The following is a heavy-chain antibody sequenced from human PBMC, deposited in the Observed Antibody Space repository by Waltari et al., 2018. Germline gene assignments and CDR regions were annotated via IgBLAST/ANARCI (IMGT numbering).Heavy chain of an antibody. Sequence: EVQLVESGGGIGQPGGSLRLSCVASGFRFNDYWMHWVRQDPEKGLVWVSHVKHDGTHTTYADSVKGRFTVSRDNAKNTVHLQMNSLRVDDTAVYFCARDTPGDGIDYWGQGTLVTVSS. J-gene: IGHJ4*02. CDR1: GFRFNDYW. V-gene: IGHV3-74*01. CDR2: VKHDGTHT. CDR3: ARDTPGDGIDY. D-gene: IGHD7-27*01.